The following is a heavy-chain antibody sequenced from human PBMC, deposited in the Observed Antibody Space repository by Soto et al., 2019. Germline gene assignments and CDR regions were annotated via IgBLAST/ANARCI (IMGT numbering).Heavy chain of an antibody. CDR2: ISAYNGNT. Sequence: GASVKVSCKASGYTFTSYGISWVRQAPGQGLEWMGWISAYNGNTNYAQKLQGRVTMTTDKSTSTAYMDLSSLRSEDTAVYSCASLYDDTSGNFDYWGQGTQVTAPQ. CDR1: GYTFTSYG. CDR3: ASLYDDTSGNFDY. J-gene: IGHJ4*02. D-gene: IGHD3-22*01. V-gene: IGHV1-18*01.